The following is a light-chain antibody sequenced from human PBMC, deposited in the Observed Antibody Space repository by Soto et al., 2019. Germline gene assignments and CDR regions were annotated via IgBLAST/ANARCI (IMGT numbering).Light chain of an antibody. CDR3: SLYASTNTFM. CDR2: EAT. V-gene: IGLV2-23*02. J-gene: IGLJ3*02. CDR1: SSDIGRYNL. Sequence: QSALTQPASVSGSPGQSITISCTGTSSDIGRYNLVSWYQQHPGKPPKLMIYEATKRPSGVSNRFSGSKSGNTASLTISGXXXXXXXDYYCSLYASTNTFMFGGGTKLTVL.